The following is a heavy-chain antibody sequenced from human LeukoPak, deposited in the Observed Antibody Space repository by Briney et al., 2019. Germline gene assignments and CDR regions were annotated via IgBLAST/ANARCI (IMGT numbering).Heavy chain of an antibody. CDR2: IYPGDSDT. CDR1: GYSFTSYW. Sequence: GESLKISCKGSGYSFTSYWIGWVRQMPGKGLEGMGNIYPGDSDTRYSPSFQGQVTISADKSISTAYLQWSSLKASDTAMYYCARRICGGDCYGRYFDYWGQGTLVTVSS. D-gene: IGHD2-21*02. CDR3: ARRICGGDCYGRYFDY. V-gene: IGHV5-51*01. J-gene: IGHJ4*02.